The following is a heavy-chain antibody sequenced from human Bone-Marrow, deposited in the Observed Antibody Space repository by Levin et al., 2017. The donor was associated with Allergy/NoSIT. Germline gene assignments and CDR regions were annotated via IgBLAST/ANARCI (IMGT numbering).Heavy chain of an antibody. D-gene: IGHD6-13*01. CDR3: ARAPGYSSSWYVAALGYYFDY. CDR1: GFTFSTYG. Sequence: VGSLRLSCAASGFTFSTYGMHWVRQAPGKGLEWVAVIWYDGSNKYYADSVKGRFTISRDNSKNTLYLQMNSLRAEDTAVYYCARAPGYSSSWYVAALGYYFDYWGQGTLVTVSS. J-gene: IGHJ4*02. V-gene: IGHV3-33*01. CDR2: IWYDGSNK.